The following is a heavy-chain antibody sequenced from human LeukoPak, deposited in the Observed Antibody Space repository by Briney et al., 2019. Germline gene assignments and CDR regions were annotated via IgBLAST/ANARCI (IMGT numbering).Heavy chain of an antibody. CDR2: IYYSGST. D-gene: IGHD2-2*01. CDR3: ARLGIGVVPSAMLGDYYFDY. Sequence: SETLSLTCTVSGGSISSYYWSWIRQPPGKGLEWIGYIYYSGSTNYNPSLKSGVTISVDTSKSKFSLKLTSVTAADTAVYYCARLGIGVVPSAMLGDYYFDYWGQGTLVTVSS. V-gene: IGHV4-59*08. J-gene: IGHJ4*02. CDR1: GGSISSYY.